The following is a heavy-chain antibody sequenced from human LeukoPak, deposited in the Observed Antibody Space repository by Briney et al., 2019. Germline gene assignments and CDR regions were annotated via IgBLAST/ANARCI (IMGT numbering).Heavy chain of an antibody. D-gene: IGHD3-16*01. CDR1: GFTFSSDE. V-gene: IGHV3-48*03. Sequence: LTGGSLRLSCAASGFTFSSDEMNWVRQAPGKGLEWVAYISSSGSDIYYADSVKGRFTISRDNPRNSLYLQMNSLRVEDTAVYYCARDASREGDRVEYWGQGTLVTVSS. CDR3: ARDASREGDRVEY. J-gene: IGHJ4*02. CDR2: ISSSGSDI.